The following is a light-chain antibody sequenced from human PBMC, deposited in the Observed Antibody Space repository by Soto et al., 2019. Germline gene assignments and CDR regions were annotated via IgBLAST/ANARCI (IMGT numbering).Light chain of an antibody. Sequence: EIVLTQSPGTLSLSPGERATLSCRASQSVSSSYLAWYQQKPGQAPRLLIYGASSRATGISDRFSGSGSCTYFTLTISRQEPEDFAVYYCHQYGRSYTFGQGTQLEIK. CDR1: QSVSSSY. J-gene: IGKJ2*01. CDR3: HQYGRSYT. CDR2: GAS. V-gene: IGKV3-20*01.